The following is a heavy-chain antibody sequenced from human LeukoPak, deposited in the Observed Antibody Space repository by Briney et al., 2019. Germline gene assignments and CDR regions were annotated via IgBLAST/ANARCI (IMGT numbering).Heavy chain of an antibody. D-gene: IGHD3-16*02. V-gene: IGHV1-18*01. CDR1: GYTFTSYG. J-gene: IGHJ4*02. CDR2: ISAYNGNT. CDR3: ARGIMITFGGVIATRPFDY. Sequence: ASVKVSCKASGYTFTSYGISWVRQAPGQGLEWMGWISAYNGNTNYAQKLQGRVTMTTDTSTSTAYMELRSLRSDDTAVYYCARGIMITFGGVIATRPFDYWGRGTLVTVSS.